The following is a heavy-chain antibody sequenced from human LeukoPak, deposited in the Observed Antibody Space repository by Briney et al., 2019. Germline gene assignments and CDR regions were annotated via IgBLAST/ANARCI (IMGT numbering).Heavy chain of an antibody. J-gene: IGHJ4*02. Sequence: ASVKVSCKASGYTFTSYGISWVRQAPGQGLEWMGWISVYNGNTNYAQKVQGRVTMTTDTSTSTAYMELRSLRSDDTAVYYCARSSAYYYDSSGYYIPFDYWGQGTLVTVSS. D-gene: IGHD3-22*01. V-gene: IGHV1-18*01. CDR2: ISVYNGNT. CDR3: ARSSAYYYDSSGYYIPFDY. CDR1: GYTFTSYG.